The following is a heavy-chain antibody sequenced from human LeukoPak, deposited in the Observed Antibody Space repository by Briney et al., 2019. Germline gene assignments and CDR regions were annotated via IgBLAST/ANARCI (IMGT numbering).Heavy chain of an antibody. V-gene: IGHV4-39*01. D-gene: IGHD5-18*01. CDR1: GGSISSRNYY. Sequence: SETLSLTCTVSGGSISSRNYYWDWIRQPPGKGLEWIGSIYYSGSTYYNPSFKSRVTTSIDTSKNQFSLKLSSVTAADTAVYYCARRPYSYGYAYFDYWGQETLVTVSS. CDR2: IYYSGST. CDR3: ARRPYSYGYAYFDY. J-gene: IGHJ4*02.